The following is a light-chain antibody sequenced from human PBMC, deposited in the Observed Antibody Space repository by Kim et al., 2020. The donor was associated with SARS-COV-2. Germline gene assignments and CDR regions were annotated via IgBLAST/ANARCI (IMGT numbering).Light chain of an antibody. CDR2: RSK. Sequence: GQGVTICCSGSSSNIGSDYAYWYQQLPGTAPKVLIYRSKQRPSGVPDRFSGSKSDASASLAISGLRSEDEGDYYCASWDDSLSGLVFGGGTQLTVL. CDR3: ASWDDSLSGLV. J-gene: IGLJ2*01. V-gene: IGLV1-47*01. CDR1: SSNIGSDY.